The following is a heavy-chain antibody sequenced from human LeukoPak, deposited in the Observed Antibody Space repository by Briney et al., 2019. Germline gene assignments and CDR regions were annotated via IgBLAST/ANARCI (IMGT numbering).Heavy chain of an antibody. CDR2: ISSSSSYI. CDR3: ARDPARDYYFDY. V-gene: IGHV3-21*01. J-gene: IGHJ4*02. CDR1: GFTFSSYS. Sequence: KTGGSLRLSCAASGFTFSSYSMNWVRQAPGKGLEWVSSISSSSSYIYYADSVKGRFTISRDNAKNSLYLQMNSLRAEDTAVYYCARDPARDYYFDYWGQGTLVTVSS. D-gene: IGHD6-6*01.